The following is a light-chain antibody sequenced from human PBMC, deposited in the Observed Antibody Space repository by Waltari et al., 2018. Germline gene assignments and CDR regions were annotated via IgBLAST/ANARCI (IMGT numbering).Light chain of an antibody. CDR2: AAS. V-gene: IGKV1-39*01. Sequence: DIQVTQSPSSLSASVGDRVTITCRASQTINNYLNWYQHKPGKAPNLLIYAASILQSGVPSRFTRSGSGTDFTLTISSLQPADCATYYCQQSYNTPWTLGQGTKVEI. J-gene: IGKJ1*01. CDR3: QQSYNTPWT. CDR1: QTINNY.